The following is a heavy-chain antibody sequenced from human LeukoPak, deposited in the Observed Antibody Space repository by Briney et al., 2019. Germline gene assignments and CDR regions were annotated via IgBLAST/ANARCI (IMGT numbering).Heavy chain of an antibody. J-gene: IGHJ4*02. Sequence: PGGSLRLSCAASGFSFRTYGMHWVRQAPGKGLEWVAVISYDGSNKYYADSVKGRFTISRDNSKNTLYLQMNSLRAEDTAVYYCARDYVWGTSEPDYWGQGTLVTVSS. CDR3: ARDYVWGTSEPDY. CDR2: ISYDGSNK. CDR1: GFSFRTYG. V-gene: IGHV3-30*03. D-gene: IGHD3-16*01.